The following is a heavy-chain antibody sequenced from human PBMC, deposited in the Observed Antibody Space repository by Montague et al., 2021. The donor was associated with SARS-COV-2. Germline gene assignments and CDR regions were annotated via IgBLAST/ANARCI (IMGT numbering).Heavy chain of an antibody. V-gene: IGHV4/OR15-8*02. Sequence: SETLSLTCAVSGGFISSGNWLSWVRQPPGKGLEWIGEIFHSGAAXYNPSLKSRLTISMDKSKNEFSLKLNSVTAAATAMYYCARDFVAAVPDRFDSWGQGVLVTVSS. CDR2: IFHSGAA. D-gene: IGHD6-13*01. CDR3: ARDFVAAVPDRFDS. CDR1: GGFISSGNW. J-gene: IGHJ4*02.